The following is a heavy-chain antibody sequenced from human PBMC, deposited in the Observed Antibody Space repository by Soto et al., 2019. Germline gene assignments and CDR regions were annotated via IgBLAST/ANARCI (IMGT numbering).Heavy chain of an antibody. V-gene: IGHV1-18*01. CDR3: AGMSSIGEFDY. J-gene: IGHJ4*02. D-gene: IGHD3-10*01. CDR1: GYTFTSYG. CDR2: LSAYNGNT. Sequence: QVQLVQSGAEVKKPGASVKVSCKASGYTFTSYGISWVRQAPGQGLEWMGWLSAYNGNTNYAPKLQGRVTMTKDTSTRTAYLELSSMSSDDAAVYSCAGMSSIGEFDYWGQGTLVTVSS.